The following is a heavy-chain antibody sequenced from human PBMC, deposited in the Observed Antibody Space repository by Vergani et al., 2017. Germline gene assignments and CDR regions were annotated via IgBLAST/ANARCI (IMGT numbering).Heavy chain of an antibody. Sequence: QVQLVQSGAEVKKPGASVKVSCEASGYTFTTHAIHWVRQAPGQGVEWMGRIIPTSDITTYAQNFQGRVTMTRDTSTSTVYMGLSSLRSEDTAVYFCIRGGQVNTGLAPWGYWGQGTLVTVSP. CDR3: IRGGQVNTGLAPWGY. V-gene: IGHV1-46*03. CDR1: GYTFTTHA. CDR2: IIPTSDIT. J-gene: IGHJ4*02. D-gene: IGHD3-16*01.